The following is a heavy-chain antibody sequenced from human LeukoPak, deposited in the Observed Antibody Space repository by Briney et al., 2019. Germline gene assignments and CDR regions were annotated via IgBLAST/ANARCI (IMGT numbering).Heavy chain of an antibody. CDR2: ISGSGGST. V-gene: IGHV3-23*01. D-gene: IGHD2-2*02. Sequence: GGSLRLSCAAPGFTFSSYAMSWVRQAPGKGLEWVSAISGSGGSTYYADSVKGRFTISRDNSKNTLYLQMNSLRAEDTAVYYCAKGPAAIGGIDYWGQGTLVTVSS. CDR3: AKGPAAIGGIDY. CDR1: GFTFSSYA. J-gene: IGHJ4*02.